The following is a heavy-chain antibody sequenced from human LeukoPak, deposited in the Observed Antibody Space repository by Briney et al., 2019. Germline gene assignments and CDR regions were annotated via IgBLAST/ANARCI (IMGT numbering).Heavy chain of an antibody. CDR1: GSTFSSYG. V-gene: IGHV3-30*18. CDR2: ISYDGSNK. CDR3: AKDRWELLRLSLFDY. J-gene: IGHJ4*02. D-gene: IGHD1-26*01. Sequence: GGSLRLPCAAPGSTFSSYGLHWVRQAPAKGLKWVAVISYDGSNKYYADSVKGRFTISRDNSKNTLYLQMNSLRAEDTAVYYCAKDRWELLRLSLFDYWGQGTLVTVSS.